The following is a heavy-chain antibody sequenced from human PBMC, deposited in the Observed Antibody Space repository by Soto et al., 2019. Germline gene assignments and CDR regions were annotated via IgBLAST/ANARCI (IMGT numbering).Heavy chain of an antibody. CDR2: INARGDT. V-gene: IGHV3-53*01. CDR1: GFTVSNYY. CDR3: ARERDTTCYIRRN. D-gene: IGHD3-9*01. Sequence: EVQLVESGGGLIQPGGSLRLSCAASGFTVSNYYMTWVRQAPGRGLEWVSSINARGDTYYAESVKGRYTTSRDNSVNTLDLQMNSRRAEDTASYYCARERDTTCYIRRNWGQGTLVPVSS. J-gene: IGHJ4*02.